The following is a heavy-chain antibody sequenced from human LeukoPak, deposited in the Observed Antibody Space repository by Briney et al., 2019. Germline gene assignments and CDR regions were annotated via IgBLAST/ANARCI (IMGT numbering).Heavy chain of an antibody. CDR3: ARENPSGYYNRPIDY. V-gene: IGHV4-61*08. Sequence: SETLSLTCTVSGGSISSGDYYWSWIRQPPGKGLEWLGDIYYSGSIKYNPSLKSRVTMSVDTSKNQFSLKLSSVTAADTAIYYCARENPSGYYNRPIDYWGQGTLVTVSS. CDR1: GGSISSGDYY. CDR2: IYYSGSI. J-gene: IGHJ4*02. D-gene: IGHD3-22*01.